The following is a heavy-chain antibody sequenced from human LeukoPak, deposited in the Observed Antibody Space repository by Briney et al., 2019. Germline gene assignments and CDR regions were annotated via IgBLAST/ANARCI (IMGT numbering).Heavy chain of an antibody. J-gene: IGHJ4*02. V-gene: IGHV3-30*02. CDR2: IRYDGSNK. D-gene: IGHD6-19*01. Sequence: GGSLRLSCAASGFTFSNYGMHRVRQAPGKGLEWVAFIRYDGSNKDYADSVKGRFTISRDNSKNTLYLQLNSLRADDTAVFYCAKDQESGSSGWYAEEVFDSWGQGTLVTVSS. CDR1: GFTFSNYG. CDR3: AKDQESGSSGWYAEEVFDS.